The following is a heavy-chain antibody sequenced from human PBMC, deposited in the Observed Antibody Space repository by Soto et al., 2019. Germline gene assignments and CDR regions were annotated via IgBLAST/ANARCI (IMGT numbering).Heavy chain of an antibody. J-gene: IGHJ4*02. CDR3: ARLVYDAIDY. CDR2: IYYSGST. CDR1: GGSISSSSYY. Sequence: SETLSLTCTVSGGSISSSSYYWGWIRQPPGKGLEWIGSIYYSGSTYYNPSLKSRVTISVDTSKNQFSLKLSSVTAADTAVYYCARLVYDAIDYWGQATLVTVSS. V-gene: IGHV4-39*01. D-gene: IGHD2-8*01.